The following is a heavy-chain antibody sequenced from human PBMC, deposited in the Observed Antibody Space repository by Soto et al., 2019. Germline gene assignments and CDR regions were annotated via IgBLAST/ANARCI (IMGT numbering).Heavy chain of an antibody. J-gene: IGHJ6*03. CDR1: GYTFTSYG. CDR2: ISGYNGNT. D-gene: IGHD4-4*01. CDR3: AKADSNYAGRCSYYYMDV. V-gene: IGHV1-18*01. Sequence: QVQLVQSGTEVKKPGASVKVSCKASGYTFTSYGISWVRQAPGQGPEWMGWISGYNGNTHYPQKFQGKVTMTTDTSTSTAYMELRSLRSDDTAVYYCAKADSNYAGRCSYYYMDVWGNGTLVTVSS.